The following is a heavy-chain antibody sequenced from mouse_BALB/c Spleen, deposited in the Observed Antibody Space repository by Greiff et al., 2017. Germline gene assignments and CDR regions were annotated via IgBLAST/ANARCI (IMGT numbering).Heavy chain of an antibody. D-gene: IGHD2-3*01. V-gene: IGHV1-69*01. J-gene: IGHJ2*01. CDR2: IDTSDSYT. CDR3: ARDDGYYYFDY. Sequence: QVQLQQPGAELVMPGASVKMSCKASGYTFTDYWMHWVKQRPGQGLEWIGAIDTSDSYTSYNQKFKGKATLTVDESSSTAYMQLSSLTSEDSAVYYCARDDGYYYFDYWGQGTTLTVSS. CDR1: GYTFTDYW.